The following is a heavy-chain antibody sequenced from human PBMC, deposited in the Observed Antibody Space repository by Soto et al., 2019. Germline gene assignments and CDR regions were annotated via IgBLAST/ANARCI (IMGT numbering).Heavy chain of an antibody. J-gene: IGHJ4*02. Sequence: QVQLQESGPGLVKPSETLSLTCTVSGASITNYYWSWIRQPPGKGLEWIGYIYYSGTTNYNPSLKGRITLSVDPSRNPFSLRLTSVTAADTAVYYCALYCSSTSCYGQWDYWGQGTLVTVSS. D-gene: IGHD2-2*01. CDR1: GASITNYY. V-gene: IGHV4-59*03. CDR3: ALYCSSTSCYGQWDY. CDR2: IYYSGTT.